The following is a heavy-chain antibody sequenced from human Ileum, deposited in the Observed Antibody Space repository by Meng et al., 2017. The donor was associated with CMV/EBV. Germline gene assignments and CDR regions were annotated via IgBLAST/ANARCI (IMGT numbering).Heavy chain of an antibody. Sequence: CTVSGASFSSSSYYWVWMRQPPGKGLQWVGSIYYDGMTYYNPSLESRVTISVDTSKNQFSLKVTSVTAADTAIYYCVRRFHLSYPAEWGQGTLVTVSS. CDR1: GASFSSSSYY. CDR2: IYYDGMT. J-gene: IGHJ4*02. D-gene: IGHD1-26*01. V-gene: IGHV4-39*01. CDR3: VRRFHLSYPAE.